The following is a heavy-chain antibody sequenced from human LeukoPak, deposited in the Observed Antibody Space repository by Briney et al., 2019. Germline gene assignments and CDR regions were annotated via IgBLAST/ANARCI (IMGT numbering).Heavy chain of an antibody. D-gene: IGHD3-16*02. V-gene: IGHV4-39*01. CDR1: GGSISSSSYY. CDR3: ARHHMGKGYPPPVGLFDY. Sequence: SETLSLTCTVSGGSISSSSYYWGWIRQPPGKGLEWIGSIYYSGSTYYNPSLKSRVTISVDTSKNQFSLKLSSVTAADTAVYYCARHHMGKGYPPPVGLFDYWGQGTLVTVSS. J-gene: IGHJ4*02. CDR2: IYYSGST.